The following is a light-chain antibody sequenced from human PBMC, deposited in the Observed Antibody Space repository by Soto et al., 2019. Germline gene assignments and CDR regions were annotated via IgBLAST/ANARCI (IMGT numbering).Light chain of an antibody. Sequence: QSVLTQPPSVSGAPGQRVTISCTGSSSNTGADYDVHWYQHLPGSAPKLLIYYSNQRPSGVPDRFSGSRSGTSASLAIVGLRSEDEAIYYCAAWDASLSACVFGNGTKVTVL. CDR3: AAWDASLSACV. J-gene: IGLJ1*01. CDR1: SSNTGADYD. V-gene: IGLV1-40*01. CDR2: YSN.